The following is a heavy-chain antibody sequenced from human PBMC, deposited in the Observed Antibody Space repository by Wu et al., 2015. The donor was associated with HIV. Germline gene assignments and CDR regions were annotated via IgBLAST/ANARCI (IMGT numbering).Heavy chain of an antibody. CDR3: ARDGCSSTSCYGEYYFDY. D-gene: IGHD2-2*01. Sequence: QVQLVQSGAEVKKPGASVKVSCKASGYTFTSYYMHWVRQAPGQGLEWMGIINPSGGSTSYAQKFQGRVTMTRDTSTSTVYMELSSLRSEDTAVYYCARDGCSSTSCYGEYYFDYWGQGTLVTGLL. J-gene: IGHJ4*02. V-gene: IGHV1-46*03. CDR1: GYTFTSYY. CDR2: INPSGGST.